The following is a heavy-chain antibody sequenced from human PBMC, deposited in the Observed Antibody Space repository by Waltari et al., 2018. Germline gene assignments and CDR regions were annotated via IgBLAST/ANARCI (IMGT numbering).Heavy chain of an antibody. CDR2: IYQSGSN. V-gene: IGHV4-4*02. D-gene: IGHD3-10*02. Sequence: QVQLQESGPGLVKPSGTLSLTCAVSGGSISSSNWLSWVRQPPGKGLEWIGEIYQSGSNNNNPSLKSRVTISVDKSKNRFSLKLSAVTAADTAVKYWARDSMSGEFDYWGQGTLVTVSS. CDR3: ARDSMSGEFDY. J-gene: IGHJ4*02. CDR1: GGSISSSNW.